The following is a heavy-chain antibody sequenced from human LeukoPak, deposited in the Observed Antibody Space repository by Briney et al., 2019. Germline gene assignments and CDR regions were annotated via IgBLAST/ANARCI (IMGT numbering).Heavy chain of an antibody. Sequence: PSETLSLTCSVSGGSMRSYYWNWIRQSPGKGLEWIGYIYYDGTPEYNPALKSRVTMSIDMSKNQFSLRLTSVTAADTAVYFCARRGPGSPFGHWGQGTLVTVSS. J-gene: IGHJ4*02. CDR2: IYYDGTP. D-gene: IGHD3-10*01. V-gene: IGHV4-59*01. CDR1: GGSMRSYY. CDR3: ARRGPGSPFGH.